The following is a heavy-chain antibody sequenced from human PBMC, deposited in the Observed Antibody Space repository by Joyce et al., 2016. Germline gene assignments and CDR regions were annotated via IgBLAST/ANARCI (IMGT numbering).Heavy chain of an antibody. V-gene: IGHV5-51*03. CDR1: GYNFNSHW. Sequence: EVQLLQSGAEVKKPGESLKISCQGSGYNFNSHWIGWVRQMPGKGLEWMGIIYPCDSDTRYSPSFQGHVTISVDKSIRTADLQWSSRKASDTAIYYCARRGGAANFEYWGQGTLVTVSS. CDR3: ARRGGAANFEY. J-gene: IGHJ4*02. CDR2: IYPCDSDT. D-gene: IGHD1-26*01.